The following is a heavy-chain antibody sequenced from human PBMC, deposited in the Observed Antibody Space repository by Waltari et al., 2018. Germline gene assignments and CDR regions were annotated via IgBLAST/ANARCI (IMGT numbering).Heavy chain of an antibody. V-gene: IGHV4-38-2*01. CDR1: GYSISSGYY. CDR3: ARHGYYDSSGYYYY. D-gene: IGHD3-22*01. J-gene: IGHJ4*02. Sequence: QVQLQESGPGLVKPSETLSLTCAVSGYSISSGYYWGWIRQPPGKGLEWIGSIYHSGSTYYNPSLKSRVTISVDTSKNQFSLKLSSVTAADTAVYYCARHGYYDSSGYYYYWGQGTLVTVSS. CDR2: IYHSGST.